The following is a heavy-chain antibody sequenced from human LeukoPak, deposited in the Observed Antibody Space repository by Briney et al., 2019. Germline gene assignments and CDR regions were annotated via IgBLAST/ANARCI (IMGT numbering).Heavy chain of an antibody. D-gene: IGHD2-21*02. CDR1: GFTFSSYS. V-gene: IGHV3-48*02. CDR3: ARLAYCGGDCYSVDFQH. Sequence: PGGSLRLSCAASGFTFSSYSMNWVRQAPGKGLEWVSYISSSSSTIYYADSVKGRFTISRDNAKNSLYLQMNSLRDEDTAVYYCARLAYCGGDCYSVDFQHWGQGTLVTVSS. CDR2: ISSSSSTI. J-gene: IGHJ1*01.